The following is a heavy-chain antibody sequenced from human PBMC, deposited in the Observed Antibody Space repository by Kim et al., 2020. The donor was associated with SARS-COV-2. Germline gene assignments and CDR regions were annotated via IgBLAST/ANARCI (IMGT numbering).Heavy chain of an antibody. J-gene: IGHJ6*01. Sequence: ASVKVSCKASGYRFTTYGINWVRQAPGQGLEWMGWISVYNGNTKYEQKFQDRVTMTTDTSTSTAYMELRGLRSDDTAVYVCARGGLTVATMTLDYYYYGLDVWGQGTTVTVSS. CDR2: ISVYNGNT. V-gene: IGHV1-18*04. CDR1: GYRFTTYG. CDR3: ARGGLTVATMTLDYYYYGLDV. D-gene: IGHD5-12*01.